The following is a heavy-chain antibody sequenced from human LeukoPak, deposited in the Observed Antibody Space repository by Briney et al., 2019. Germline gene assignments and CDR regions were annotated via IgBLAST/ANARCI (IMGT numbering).Heavy chain of an antibody. CDR3: TRGYTYSAH. D-gene: IGHD5-12*01. V-gene: IGHV3-15*07. Sequence: PGGSLRLSCAVSGLTFSGAWMNWVRQAPGKGLEWVGRIRSNVDGGTADYNVPVRGRFTISRDDSKSTLFLQMNSLRPEDTAIYYCTRGYTYSAHWGRGTLVAVS. CDR2: IRSNVDGGTA. CDR1: GLTFSGAW. J-gene: IGHJ4*02.